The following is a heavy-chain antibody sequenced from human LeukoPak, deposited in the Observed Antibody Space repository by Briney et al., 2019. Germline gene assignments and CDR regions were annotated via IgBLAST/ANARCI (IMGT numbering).Heavy chain of an antibody. J-gene: IGHJ4*02. Sequence: PSETLSLTCAVSGVSISSSNWWSWVRQPPGKGLEWIGEIYHSGSTNYNPSLKSRVTISVDKSKNQFSLKLSSVTAADTAVYYCQTYYYDSSGYSDDYWGQGTLVTVSS. V-gene: IGHV4-4*02. D-gene: IGHD3-22*01. CDR3: QTYYYDSSGYSDDY. CDR2: IYHSGST. CDR1: GVSISSSNW.